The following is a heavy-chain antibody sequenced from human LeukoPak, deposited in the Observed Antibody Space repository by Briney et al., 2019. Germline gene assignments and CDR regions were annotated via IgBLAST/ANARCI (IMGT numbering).Heavy chain of an antibody. CDR3: ARVWRCADGVCPDVFES. Sequence: ASVKVSCKASEYNFTDYYIHWVRQAPGQGLEWMGWTVPKSGGTNYAQKFQGRVTMTRDTSINTAYLDLRSLRSDDTAVYYCARVWRCADGVCPDVFESWGQGTLVTVSS. V-gene: IGHV1-2*02. CDR2: TVPKSGGT. D-gene: IGHD2-8*01. J-gene: IGHJ4*02. CDR1: EYNFTDYY.